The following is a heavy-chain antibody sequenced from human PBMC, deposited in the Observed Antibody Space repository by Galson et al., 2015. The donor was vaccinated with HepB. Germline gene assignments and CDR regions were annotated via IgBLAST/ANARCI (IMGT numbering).Heavy chain of an antibody. Sequence: SLRLSCAASGFTVSSNYMSWVRQAPGKGLEWVSVICRGGSTYYADSVKGRFTISRDNSKSTLFLQMNSLRAEDATVYYCARAVSGYSYVFDYWGPATLVTVTS. CDR3: ARAVSGYSYVFDY. J-gene: IGHJ4*02. V-gene: IGHV3-53*01. CDR1: GFTVSSNY. D-gene: IGHD5-18*01. CDR2: ICRGGST.